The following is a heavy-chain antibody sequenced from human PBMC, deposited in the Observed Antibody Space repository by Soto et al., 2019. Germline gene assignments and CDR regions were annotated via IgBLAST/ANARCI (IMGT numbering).Heavy chain of an antibody. Sequence: SETLSLTCTVSGGSVSSGSYYWSWIRQPPGKGLEWIGYIYYSGSTNYNPSLKSRVTISVDTSKNQFSLKLSSVTAADTAVYYCARDSGGWYAYWGQGTLVTVSS. J-gene: IGHJ4*02. CDR1: GGSVSSGSYY. CDR2: IYYSGST. V-gene: IGHV4-61*01. D-gene: IGHD6-19*01. CDR3: ARDSGGWYAY.